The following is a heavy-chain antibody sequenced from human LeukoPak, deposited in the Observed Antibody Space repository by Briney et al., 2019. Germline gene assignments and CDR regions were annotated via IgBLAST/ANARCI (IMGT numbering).Heavy chain of an antibody. D-gene: IGHD5-18*01. Sequence: GGSLRLSCAASGFTFSAHYMAWVRQAPGKGLQWVGRIRDKANRYTTEYAASVKGRFTISRDDSQNSLYLQMTNLRAEDTAVYYCVRAASATSFNYYYGLDVWGQGTTVTVSS. V-gene: IGHV3-72*01. CDR1: GFTFSAHY. J-gene: IGHJ6*02. CDR2: IRDKANRYTT. CDR3: VRAASATSFNYYYGLDV.